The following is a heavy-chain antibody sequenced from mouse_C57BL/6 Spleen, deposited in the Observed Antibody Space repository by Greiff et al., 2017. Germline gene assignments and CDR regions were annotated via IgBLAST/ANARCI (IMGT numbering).Heavy chain of an antibody. CDR1: GYSITSGYY. CDR2: ISYDGSN. V-gene: IGHV3-6*01. CDR3: ARVYDYDFYFDY. D-gene: IGHD2-4*01. Sequence: DVKLQESGPGLVKPSQSLSLTCSVTGYSITSGYYWNWIRQFPGNKLEWMGYISYDGSNNYNPSLKNRISITRDTSKNQFFLKLNSVTTEDTATYYCARVYDYDFYFDYWGQGTTLTVSS. J-gene: IGHJ2*01.